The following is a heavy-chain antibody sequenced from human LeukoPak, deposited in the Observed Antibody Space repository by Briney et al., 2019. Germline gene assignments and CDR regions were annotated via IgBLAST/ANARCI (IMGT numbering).Heavy chain of an antibody. Sequence: SETLSLTCTVSGGSMSRGDYCWSWIRQHPGKGLEWIGYIYYSGSTYYNPSLKSRVTISVDTSKNQFSLKLSSVTAADSAVYYCAGVTNTGLIDYWGQGALVTVSS. CDR1: GGSMSRGDYC. CDR3: AGVTNTGLIDY. D-gene: IGHD1-14*01. V-gene: IGHV4-31*03. J-gene: IGHJ4*02. CDR2: IYYSGST.